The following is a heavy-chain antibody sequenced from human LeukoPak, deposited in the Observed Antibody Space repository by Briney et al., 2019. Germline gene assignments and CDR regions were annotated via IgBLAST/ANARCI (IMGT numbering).Heavy chain of an antibody. CDR2: IYYSGST. J-gene: IGHJ4*02. CDR1: GGSISSHY. CDR3: GRDSRSGVFDY. D-gene: IGHD2-15*01. V-gene: IGHV4-59*11. Sequence: QASETLSLTCTASGGSISSHYWSWIRQPPGKGLEWIGYIYYSGSTNYNPSLKSRVTISVDTSNNQFSLKLTSVTAADTAVYYCGRDSRSGVFDYWGQGTLVTVSS.